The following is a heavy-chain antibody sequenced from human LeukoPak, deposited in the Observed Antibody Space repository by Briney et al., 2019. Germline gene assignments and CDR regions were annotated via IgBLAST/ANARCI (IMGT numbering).Heavy chain of an antibody. V-gene: IGHV3-66*01. D-gene: IGHD6-6*01. Sequence: GSLRLSCAASGFTVSSNYMSWVRQAPGKGLEWVSVIYSGGSTYYADSVKGRFTISRDNSKNTLYLQMNSLRAEDTAVYYCARVYFLGSSSWYFDYWGQGTLVTVSS. J-gene: IGHJ4*02. CDR2: IYSGGST. CDR1: GFTVSSNY. CDR3: ARVYFLGSSSWYFDY.